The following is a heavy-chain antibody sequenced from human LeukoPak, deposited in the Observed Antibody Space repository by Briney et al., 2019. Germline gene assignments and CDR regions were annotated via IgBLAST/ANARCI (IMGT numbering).Heavy chain of an antibody. CDR1: GFTFSSYW. J-gene: IGHJ4*02. CDR3: ARGQTTVTN. V-gene: IGHV3-7*03. D-gene: IGHD4-17*01. Sequence: GGSLRLSCAASGFTFSSYWISWVRQAPGKGLEWVANIKQDGSEKYYVDSVKGRFTISRDNAKNSLYLQMNSLRAEDTAVYFCARGQTTVTNWGQGTLVTVSS. CDR2: IKQDGSEK.